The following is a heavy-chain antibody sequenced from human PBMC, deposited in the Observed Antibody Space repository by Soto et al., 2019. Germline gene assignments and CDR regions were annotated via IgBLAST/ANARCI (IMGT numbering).Heavy chain of an antibody. Sequence: LEILSLTCTVSGGSIRHHFWSWVRQTPGKELQWIGYIYYSGSTNYNPSLKSRLTISVDTSKNQFSLKLSSVTAADTAVYYCATITIFGVVPNYFDYWGQGTQVTVSS. J-gene: IGHJ4*02. CDR1: GGSIRHHF. CDR3: ATITIFGVVPNYFDY. D-gene: IGHD3-3*01. V-gene: IGHV4-59*08. CDR2: IYYSGST.